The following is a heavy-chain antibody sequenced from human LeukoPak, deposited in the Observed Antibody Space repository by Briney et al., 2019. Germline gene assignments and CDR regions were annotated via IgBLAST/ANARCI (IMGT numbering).Heavy chain of an antibody. CDR3: ARGPTQPQTLDY. CDR1: GGTFRSYA. V-gene: IGHV1-69*01. Sequence: SVKVSYMASGGTFRSYAIIWVRQAPGQGLEWMGGIIPIFGTANYAQKFQGRVTITADESTSTAYMELSSLRSEDTAVYYCARGPTQPQTLDYWILGTQVSVSS. J-gene: IGHJ4*02. D-gene: IGHD4-11*01. CDR2: IIPIFGTA.